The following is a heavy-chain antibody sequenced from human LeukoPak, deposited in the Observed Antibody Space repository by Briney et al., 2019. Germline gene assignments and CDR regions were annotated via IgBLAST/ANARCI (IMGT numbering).Heavy chain of an antibody. CDR1: GDSIGSYY. Sequence: SETLSLTCTVSGDSIGSYYWTWIRQPPGKGLEWIGNILISGSTNYTPSLKSRITISVDPSKNQFSPKLNSVTAADTAVYYCARRERLRGYCSNGECYRYALDIWGQGTMVTVSS. CDR2: ILISGST. D-gene: IGHD2-8*01. CDR3: ARRERLRGYCSNGECYRYALDI. V-gene: IGHV4-4*09. J-gene: IGHJ3*02.